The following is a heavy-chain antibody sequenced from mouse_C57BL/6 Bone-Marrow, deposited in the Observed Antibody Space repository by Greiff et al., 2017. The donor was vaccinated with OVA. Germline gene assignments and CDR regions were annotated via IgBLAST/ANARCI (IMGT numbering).Heavy chain of an antibody. J-gene: IGHJ2*01. CDR3: ASDFTPHNTYCFDY. CDR1: GYTFTSYW. CDR2: IYPGSGST. D-gene: IGHD1-3*01. Sequence: VQLQQSGAELVKPGASVKMSCKASGYTFTSYWITWVKQRPGQGLEWIGDIYPGSGSTNYNEKFKSKATLTVDTSSSTAYMQLSSLTSEDSAVSYYASDFTPHNTYCFDYWGQGTTLTVSS. V-gene: IGHV1-55*01.